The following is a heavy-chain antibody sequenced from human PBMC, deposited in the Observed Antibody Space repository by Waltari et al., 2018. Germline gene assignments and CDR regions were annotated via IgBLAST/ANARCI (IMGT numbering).Heavy chain of an antibody. J-gene: IGHJ1*01. Sequence: EVQLVQSGAEVKKPGATVRLSCKASGYTFTDYYMHWLQQAAGKGLEWMGRVDPEDGETIYAEKFQGRVTITADTSTDTAYMELSSVRSEDTAVYYCAGGGGDWDFQHWGQGTLVTVSS. CDR3: AGGGGDWDFQH. V-gene: IGHV1-69-2*01. CDR1: GYTFTDYY. CDR2: VDPEDGET. D-gene: IGHD2-21*01.